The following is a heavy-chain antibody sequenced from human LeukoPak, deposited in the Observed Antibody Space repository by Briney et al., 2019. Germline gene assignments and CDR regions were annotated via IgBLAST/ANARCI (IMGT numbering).Heavy chain of an antibody. Sequence: SSETLSLTCTVSGDSINSLDLWSWVRQPPGKRLEWIGEMYLSGTTHSNPSVKSRVTISIDKSKNQFFLNLSSVTAADTAVYYCAGLVGRYSSGLYYYYFDYWGQGTLVTVSS. CDR3: AGLVGRYSSGLYYYYFDY. V-gene: IGHV4-4*02. D-gene: IGHD3-22*01. J-gene: IGHJ4*02. CDR2: MYLSGTT. CDR1: GDSINSLDL.